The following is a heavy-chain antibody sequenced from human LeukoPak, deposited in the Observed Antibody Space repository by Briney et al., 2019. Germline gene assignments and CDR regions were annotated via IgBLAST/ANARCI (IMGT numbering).Heavy chain of an antibody. J-gene: IGHJ4*02. CDR3: ARSDRGDYNFDY. Sequence: GGSLRLSCEVSGFSVGGYALHWVRQAPAKGLEWVAVISFDGSQKYYADSVKGRLNISGDTFKNSLFLQMDGLSGEDTGFYYCARSDRGDYNFDYWGQGTLVTVSS. D-gene: IGHD4-17*01. CDR1: GFSVGGYA. V-gene: IGHV3-30*04. CDR2: ISFDGSQK.